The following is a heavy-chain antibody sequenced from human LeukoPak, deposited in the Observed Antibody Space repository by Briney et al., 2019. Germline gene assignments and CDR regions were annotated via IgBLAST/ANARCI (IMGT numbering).Heavy chain of an antibody. J-gene: IGHJ6*03. CDR2: ISSSSSTI. Sequence: GGSLRLSCAASGFTFSSYSMNWVRQAPGKGLEWVSYISSSSSTIYYADSVKGRFTISRDNAKNSLYLQMNSLRAEDTAVYYCARDFAATTPYYYYYYYMDVWGKGTTVTVSS. CDR3: ARDFAATTPYYYYYYYMDV. V-gene: IGHV3-48*01. CDR1: GFTFSSYS. D-gene: IGHD2-15*01.